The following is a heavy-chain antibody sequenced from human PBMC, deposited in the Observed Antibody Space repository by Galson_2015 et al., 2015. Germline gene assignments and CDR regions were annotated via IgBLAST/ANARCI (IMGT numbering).Heavy chain of an antibody. J-gene: IGHJ4*02. D-gene: IGHD5-24*01. Sequence: CAASGFTFSSYAMHWVRQAPGKGLEWVAVISYDGSNKYYADSVKGRFTISRDNSKNTLYLQMNSLRAEDTAVYYCARGDGYNSNYWGQGTLVTVSS. CDR1: GFTFSSYA. CDR2: ISYDGSNK. V-gene: IGHV3-30-3*01. CDR3: ARGDGYNSNY.